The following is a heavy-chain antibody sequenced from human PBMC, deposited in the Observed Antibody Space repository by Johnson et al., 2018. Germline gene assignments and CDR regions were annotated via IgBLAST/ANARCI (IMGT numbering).Heavy chain of an antibody. CDR1: GFIFSNYD. D-gene: IGHD2-21*01. Sequence: QVQLVESGGGVVQPGTSLRLSCAASGFIFSNYDIHWVRQAPGKGLEWVSVISFDGKVSYYTESMKARSTLSRDNSKSTAYLQIDTLRADDTAMYYCANGPLIGGEIAEFPHGGQGTLVTVSS. V-gene: IGHV3-30*18. CDR2: ISFDGKVS. CDR3: ANGPLIGGEIAEFPH. J-gene: IGHJ1*01.